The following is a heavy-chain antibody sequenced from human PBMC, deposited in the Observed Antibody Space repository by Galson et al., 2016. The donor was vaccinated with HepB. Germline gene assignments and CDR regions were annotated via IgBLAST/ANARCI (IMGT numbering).Heavy chain of an antibody. CDR1: GFTFSSSS. J-gene: IGHJ4*02. Sequence: SLRLSCAASGFTFSSSSMNWVRQAPGTGLEWVSGISGNGGDTYYTDSVKGRFTISKDNSKNTLYLQMDSLRVEDTATYYCGKGGAYDHWGQGTAVTVSS. V-gene: IGHV3-23*01. CDR2: ISGNGGDT. CDR3: GKGGAYDH.